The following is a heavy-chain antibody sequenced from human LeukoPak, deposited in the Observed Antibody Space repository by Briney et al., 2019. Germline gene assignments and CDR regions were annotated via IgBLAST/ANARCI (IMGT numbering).Heavy chain of an antibody. Sequence: GGSLRLSCAASGFTFSSHYMSWVRQAPGKGLEWVANIKKDGSEKYYVDSVKGRFTISRDNAKTSLYLQMNSLRAEDTAVYYCARDLSGVTGYTYGRGIDYWGQGTLVTVSS. CDR3: ARDLSGVTGYTYGRGIDY. D-gene: IGHD5-18*01. V-gene: IGHV3-7*01. CDR1: GFTFSSHY. CDR2: IKKDGSEK. J-gene: IGHJ4*02.